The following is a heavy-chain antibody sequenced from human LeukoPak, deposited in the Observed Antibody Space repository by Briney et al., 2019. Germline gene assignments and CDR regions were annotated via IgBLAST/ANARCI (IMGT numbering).Heavy chain of an antibody. CDR2: IIPILGIA. D-gene: IGHD3-10*01. J-gene: IGHJ5*02. CDR3: AREPPGGYYGSGSYYNSADNWFDP. V-gene: IGHV1-69*04. Sequence: KISCKGSGYSFTSYWISWVRQAPGQGLEWMGRIIPILGIANYAQKFQGRVTITADKSTSTAYMELSSLRSEDTAVYYCAREPPGGYYGSGSYYNSADNWFDPWGQGTLVTVSS. CDR1: GYSFTSYW.